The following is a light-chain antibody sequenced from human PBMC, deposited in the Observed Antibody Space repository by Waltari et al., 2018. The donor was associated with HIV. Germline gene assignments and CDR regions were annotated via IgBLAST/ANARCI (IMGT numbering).Light chain of an antibody. CDR3: CSYAGSSTPWV. V-gene: IGLV2-23*02. Sequence: QSALTQPASVSGSPGQSITISCTGTSSDVGSSTFVSWYQQHTGKAPKLMIYEVSKRPSWVSNRFSGSKSGNTASLTISGLQAEDDADYYCCSYAGSSTPWVFGGGTKLTVL. CDR2: EVS. CDR1: SSDVGSSTF. J-gene: IGLJ3*02.